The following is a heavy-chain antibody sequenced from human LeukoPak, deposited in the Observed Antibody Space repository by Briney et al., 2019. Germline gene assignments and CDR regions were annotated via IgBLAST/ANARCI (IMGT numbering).Heavy chain of an antibody. J-gene: IGHJ3*02. Sequence: GGSLRLSCAASGFTSNTYWMHWVRQGPGKGLVWVSRIYSDGSRTTYADSVRGRFTISGDNAKNTLYLQMNSLRAEDTAMYYCARSGRGGAFDIWGQGTMVTVSS. CDR1: GFTSNTYW. CDR2: IYSDGSRT. D-gene: IGHD1-26*01. V-gene: IGHV3-74*01. CDR3: ARSGRGGAFDI.